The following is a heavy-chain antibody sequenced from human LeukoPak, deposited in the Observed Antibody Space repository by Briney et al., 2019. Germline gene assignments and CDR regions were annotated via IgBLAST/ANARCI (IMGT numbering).Heavy chain of an antibody. Sequence: GGSLRLSCAASGFTFNRYWMSWVRQAPGKGLEWVANIKQDGSEKYYVDSVKGRFTISRDNAKNSLYLQMNSLRAEDTAVYYCARGYSNYGYAFDIWGQGTMVTVSS. CDR2: IKQDGSEK. CDR1: GFTFNRYW. D-gene: IGHD4-11*01. CDR3: ARGYSNYGYAFDI. J-gene: IGHJ3*02. V-gene: IGHV3-7*01.